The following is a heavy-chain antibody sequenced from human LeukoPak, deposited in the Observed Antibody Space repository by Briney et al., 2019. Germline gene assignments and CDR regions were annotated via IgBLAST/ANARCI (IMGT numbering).Heavy chain of an antibody. J-gene: IGHJ4*02. D-gene: IGHD5-18*01. Sequence: ASVKVSCKASGYTFTNYYMHWVRQAPGQGLEWMGIINPSGGGTSYAQKFQGRLTMTRDTSTTTVYMELSSLRSEDTAMYYCARRGTGYSYAGFDYWGQGTLVTVSS. CDR3: ARRGTGYSYAGFDY. CDR1: GYTFTNYY. CDR2: INPSGGGT. V-gene: IGHV1-46*01.